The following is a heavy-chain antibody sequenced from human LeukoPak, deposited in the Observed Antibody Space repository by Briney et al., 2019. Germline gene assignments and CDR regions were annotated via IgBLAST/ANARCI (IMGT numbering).Heavy chain of an antibody. CDR2: INPNSGGT. CDR3: AAEWELVFDY. CDR1: GYTFTGYY. V-gene: IGHV1-2*05. D-gene: IGHD1-26*01. J-gene: IGHJ4*02. Sequence: EASVKVSCKASGYTFTGYYMHWVRQAHGQGLEWMGRINPNSGGTNYAQKFQGRVTMTRDTSISTAYMELSRLRSDATDVYYCAAEWELVFDYWGQGTLVTVSS.